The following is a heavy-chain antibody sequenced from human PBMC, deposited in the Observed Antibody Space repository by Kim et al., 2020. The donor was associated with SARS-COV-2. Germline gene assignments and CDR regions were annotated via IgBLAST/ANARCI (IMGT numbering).Heavy chain of an antibody. J-gene: IGHJ6*03. CDR2: IYTSGST. CDR3: ARGSLVRSGSYYNHYYYYYMDV. D-gene: IGHD3-10*01. CDR1: GGSISSYY. V-gene: IGHV4-4*07. Sequence: SETLSLTCTVSGGSISSYYWSWIRQPAGKGLEWIGRIYTSGSTNYNPSLKSRVTMSVDTSKNQFSLKLSSVTAADTAVYYCARGSLVRSGSYYNHYYYYYMDVWGKGTTVTVSS.